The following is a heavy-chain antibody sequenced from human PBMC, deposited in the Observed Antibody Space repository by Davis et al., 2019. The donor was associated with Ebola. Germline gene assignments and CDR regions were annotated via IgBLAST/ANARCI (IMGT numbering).Heavy chain of an antibody. Sequence: GESLKISCKGSGYSFTSYWIGWVRQLPGKGLEWMGIIYPGDSDTRYSPSSQGHVTISADKSISTAYLQWSSLKASDTAMYYCARRRVLYGSDAFDIWGQGTMVTVSS. J-gene: IGHJ3*02. CDR2: IYPGDSDT. CDR1: GYSFTSYW. CDR3: ARRRVLYGSDAFDI. D-gene: IGHD2-8*01. V-gene: IGHV5-51*01.